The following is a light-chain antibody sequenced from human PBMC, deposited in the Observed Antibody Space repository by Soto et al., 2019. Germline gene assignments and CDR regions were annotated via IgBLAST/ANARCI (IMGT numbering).Light chain of an antibody. V-gene: IGLV1-40*01. Sequence: QSALTQPPSVSGAPGQRVTISCTGSNSNIGAGYDVHWYQQLPGTAPKLLIYGNSNRPSGVPDRFSGSKSVTSASLAITGLEAEDEADYYCQSYDSSLSGHVFGTGTKVTV. J-gene: IGLJ1*01. CDR3: QSYDSSLSGHV. CDR2: GNS. CDR1: NSNIGAGYD.